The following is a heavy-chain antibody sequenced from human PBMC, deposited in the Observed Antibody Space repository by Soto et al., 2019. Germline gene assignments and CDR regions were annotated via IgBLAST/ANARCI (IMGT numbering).Heavy chain of an antibody. Sequence: ESGGGLVQPGGSLRLSCVASGFTLSSYAMHWGRQAPGEGLEYVSAIRSNGGATYYANSVKGRFTISRDNSKNTLYLQMGSLSPEDMAVYYCATYCTSTTCYRAWGQGTLVTVSS. CDR2: IRSNGGAT. CDR3: ATYCTSTTCYRA. V-gene: IGHV3-64*01. J-gene: IGHJ5*02. D-gene: IGHD2-2*01. CDR1: GFTLSSYA.